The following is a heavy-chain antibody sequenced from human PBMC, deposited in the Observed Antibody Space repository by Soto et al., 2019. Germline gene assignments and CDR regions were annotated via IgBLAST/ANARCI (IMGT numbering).Heavy chain of an antibody. Sequence: QVQLVESGGGVVQPGRSLRLSCAASGFTFSSYGMHWVRQAPGKGLEWVAVISYDGSNKYYADSVKGRFTISRDNXKNTLYLQMNSLRAEDTAVYYCAKDPGGQAVALDYWGQGTLVTVSS. CDR3: AKDPGGQAVALDY. J-gene: IGHJ4*02. CDR2: ISYDGSNK. CDR1: GFTFSSYG. V-gene: IGHV3-30*18. D-gene: IGHD6-19*01.